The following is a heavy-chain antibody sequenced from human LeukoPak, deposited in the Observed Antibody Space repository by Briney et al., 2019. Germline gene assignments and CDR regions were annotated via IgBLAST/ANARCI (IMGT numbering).Heavy chain of an antibody. V-gene: IGHV3-53*01. CDR3: ARDLDRYGDYVGC. J-gene: IGHJ4*02. CDR1: GFTVSSNY. D-gene: IGHD4-17*01. CDR2: IYSGGST. Sequence: PGGSLRLSCAASGFTVSSNYMSWVRQAPGKGLEWVSVIYSGGSTYYADSVKGRFTISRDNSKNTLYLQMNSLRAEDTAVYYCARDLDRYGDYVGCWGQGALVTVSS.